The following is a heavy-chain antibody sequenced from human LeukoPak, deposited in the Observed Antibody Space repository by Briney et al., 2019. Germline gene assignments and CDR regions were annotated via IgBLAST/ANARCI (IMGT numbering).Heavy chain of an antibody. V-gene: IGHV1-8*03. CDR2: MNPNSGNT. CDR3: AKGYCSSTSCYLDAFDI. CDR1: GYTFTSYD. J-gene: IGHJ3*02. D-gene: IGHD2-2*01. Sequence: ASVKVSCKASGYTFTSYDINWVRQATGQGLEWMGWMNPNSGNTGYAQKFQGRVTITRNTSISTAYMELSSLRSEDTAVYYCAKGYCSSTSCYLDAFDIRGQGTMVTVSS.